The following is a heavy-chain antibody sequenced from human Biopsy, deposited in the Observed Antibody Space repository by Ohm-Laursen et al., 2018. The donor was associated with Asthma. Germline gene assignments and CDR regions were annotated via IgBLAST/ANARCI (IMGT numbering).Heavy chain of an antibody. J-gene: IGHJ3*02. CDR2: ISYDGGNK. D-gene: IGHD4-23*01. Sequence: SLRLSCTASGFTFSIYDIHWVRQAPGKGLEWVAVISYDGGNKFYGDSVKGRFTLSRDNSRNTLYLQMNSLRVEDTAIYYCARTHERWTSIQDDALDIWGQGTMVIVPS. CDR1: GFTFSIYD. V-gene: IGHV3-30*03. CDR3: ARTHERWTSIQDDALDI.